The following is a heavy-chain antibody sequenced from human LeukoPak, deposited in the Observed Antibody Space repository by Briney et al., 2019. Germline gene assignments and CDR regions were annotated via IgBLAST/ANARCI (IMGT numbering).Heavy chain of an antibody. CDR1: GCTFSSYA. V-gene: IGHV3-23*01. D-gene: IGHD2-2*01. CDR2: ISGSGGST. CDR3: AKGRLGYCSSTSCLSSP. Sequence: QTGGSLRLSCAASGCTFSSYAMSWVRQAPGKGLEWVSAISGSGGSTYYADSVKGRFTISRDNSKNTLYLQMNSLRAEETAVYYCAKGRLGYCSSTSCLSSPWGQGTLVTVSS. J-gene: IGHJ5*02.